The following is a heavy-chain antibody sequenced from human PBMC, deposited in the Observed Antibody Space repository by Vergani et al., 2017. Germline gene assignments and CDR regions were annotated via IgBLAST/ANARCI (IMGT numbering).Heavy chain of an antibody. CDR3: ARVLGGYALTALD. J-gene: IGHJ4*02. V-gene: IGHV1-2*02. CDR1: GYTFTGYY. CDR2: INPNSGGT. Sequence: QVQLVQSGAEVKKPGASVKVSCKASGYTFTGYYMHWVRQAPGQGLEWMGWINPNSGGTNYVQKFQGRVTMSRDTSISTAYMELSRLRSDDTAVYYCARVLGGYALTALDWGQGTLVTVSS. D-gene: IGHD5-12*01.